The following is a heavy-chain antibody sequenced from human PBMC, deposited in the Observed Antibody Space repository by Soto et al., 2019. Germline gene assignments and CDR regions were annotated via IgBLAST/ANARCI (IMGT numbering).Heavy chain of an antibody. J-gene: IGHJ4*02. CDR2: IYYSGST. CDR3: ARLAGYSSSFTFADY. CDR1: GGSISSSSYY. D-gene: IGHD6-13*01. V-gene: IGHV4-39*01. Sequence: SETLSLTCTVSGGSISSSSYYWGWIRQPPGKGLEWIGSIYYSGSTYYNPSLKSRVTISVDTSKNQFSLKLSSVTAADTAVYYCARLAGYSSSFTFADYWGQGTLVTVSS.